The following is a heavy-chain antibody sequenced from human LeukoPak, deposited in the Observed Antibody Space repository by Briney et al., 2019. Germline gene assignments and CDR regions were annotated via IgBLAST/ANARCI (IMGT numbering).Heavy chain of an antibody. D-gene: IGHD6-6*01. CDR3: ARGKFEYSSSSWDY. CDR2: ISGSGGST. V-gene: IGHV3-23*01. CDR1: GFTFSSYA. Sequence: GGSLRLSCAASGFTFSSYAMTWVRQAPGKGLEWVSAISGSGGSTYYADSVKGRFTISRDNSKNTLYLQMNSLRAEDTAVYYCARGKFEYSSSSWDYWGQGTLVTVSS. J-gene: IGHJ4*02.